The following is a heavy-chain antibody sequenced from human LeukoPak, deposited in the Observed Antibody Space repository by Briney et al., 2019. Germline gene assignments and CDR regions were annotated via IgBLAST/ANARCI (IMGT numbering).Heavy chain of an antibody. V-gene: IGHV4-34*01. J-gene: IGHJ4*02. CDR3: ARKGLTKPLSVAVDFDS. Sequence: SETLSLTCAVYGGSFSGYYWSWIRQPPGKGLEWIAEIDHSGRTNFNRSLKSRITISVDTSKKHFSLKLSSVTAADTAVYYCARKGLTKPLSVAVDFDSWGQGTLVTVS. CDR1: GGSFSGYY. D-gene: IGHD6-19*01. CDR2: IDHSGRT.